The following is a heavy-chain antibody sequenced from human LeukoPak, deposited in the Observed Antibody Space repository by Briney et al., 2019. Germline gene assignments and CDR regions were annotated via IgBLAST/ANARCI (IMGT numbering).Heavy chain of an antibody. Sequence: ASVKVSCKASGYTFTMYYIHWVRQAPGQGLEWMGMINPSDGATTYAQRFQARVTMTRDMSTTTVYVDLRSLRSEDTAVYFFERELRGRLRGRLGGLFATYNTYYYMDVWGRGTTVTVSS. CDR3: ERELRGRLRGRLGGLFATYNTYYYMDV. CDR2: INPSDGAT. D-gene: IGHD1-26*01. CDR1: GYTFTMYY. J-gene: IGHJ6*03. V-gene: IGHV1-46*01.